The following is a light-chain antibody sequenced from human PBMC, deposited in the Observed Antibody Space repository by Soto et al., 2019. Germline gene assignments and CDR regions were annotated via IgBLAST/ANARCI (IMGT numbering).Light chain of an antibody. CDR1: QSVSSY. J-gene: IGKJ4*01. CDR2: DAS. V-gene: IGKV3-15*01. CDR3: QQYNNWPLT. Sequence: EIALAQSPGTLSLSPGERATISCRASQSVSSYLAWYQQKPGQAPRLLIYDASTRATGIPATFSGSGSGTEFTLTISSLQSEDCSVYYCQQYNNWPLTFGGGTKVDIK.